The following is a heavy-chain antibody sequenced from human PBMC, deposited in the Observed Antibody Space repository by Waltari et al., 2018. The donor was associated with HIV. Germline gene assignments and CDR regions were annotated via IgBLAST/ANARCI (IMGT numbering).Heavy chain of an antibody. CDR2: ISSSGSKI. Sequence: EVQLVESGGGLVQPGGSLRLSCAASGFTFSNYEMNWVRQTPGKGVEWVSYISSSGSKIYYADSVKGRFTISRDNAKNSLYLQMNSLRAEDTAVYYCARDLIPTGSDWGQGTLVTVSS. V-gene: IGHV3-48*03. J-gene: IGHJ4*02. D-gene: IGHD3-10*01. CDR1: GFTFSNYE. CDR3: ARDLIPTGSD.